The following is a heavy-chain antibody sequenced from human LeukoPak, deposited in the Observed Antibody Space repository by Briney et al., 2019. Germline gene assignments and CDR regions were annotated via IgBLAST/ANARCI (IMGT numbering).Heavy chain of an antibody. CDR2: IYTSGST. CDR1: GGSISSGSYY. V-gene: IGHV4-61*02. J-gene: IGHJ4*02. CDR3: ARAQYYYDSSGYYLYYVDY. Sequence: PSQTLSLTCTVSGGSISSGSYYWSWIRPPAWKGLEWIGRIYTSGSTNYNPSLKSRVTISVDTSKDQFSLKLSSVTAADTAVYYCARAQYYYDSSGYYLYYVDYWGRGTLVTVSS. D-gene: IGHD3-22*01.